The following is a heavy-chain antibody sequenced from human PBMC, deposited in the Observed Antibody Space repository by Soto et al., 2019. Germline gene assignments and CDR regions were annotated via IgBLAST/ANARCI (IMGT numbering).Heavy chain of an antibody. D-gene: IGHD3-16*02. CDR2: ISGAGGGT. V-gene: IGHV3-23*01. Sequence: EVQVLESGGNLGQPGGSLRLSCAASGFTFSNYAMTWVRQAPGKGLEWVSGISGAGGGTYYADSVKGRFTISRDNSKNTLHLQMNSLRAEHTAVYYCAKPFRGVIITYDLDVWGQGTTVTVSS. CDR3: AKPFRGVIITYDLDV. J-gene: IGHJ6*02. CDR1: GFTFSNYA.